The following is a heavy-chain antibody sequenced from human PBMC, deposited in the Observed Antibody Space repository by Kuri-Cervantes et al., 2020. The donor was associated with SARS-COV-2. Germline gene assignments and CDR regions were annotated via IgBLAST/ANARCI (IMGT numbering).Heavy chain of an antibody. CDR3: AKEMFPLRHDFDY. J-gene: IGHJ4*02. Sequence: GGSLRLSCAASGFTFSSYAMSWVRQAPGKGLEWVAVISYDGSNKDYADSVKGRFTASRDNSKNTLFLQMNSLRAEDTAVYYCAKEMFPLRHDFDYWGQGTLVTVSS. CDR2: ISYDGSNK. V-gene: IGHV3-30*18. CDR1: GFTFSSYA. D-gene: IGHD3-10*02.